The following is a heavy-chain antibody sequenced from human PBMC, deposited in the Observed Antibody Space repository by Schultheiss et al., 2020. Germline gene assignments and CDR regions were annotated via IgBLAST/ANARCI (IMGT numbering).Heavy chain of an antibody. CDR3: ARVLYDYVWGSYRYGAFDI. V-gene: IGHV4-61*05. CDR2: IYHSGST. CDR1: GGSISSSSYY. D-gene: IGHD3-16*02. Sequence: SQTLSLTCTVSGGSISSSSYYWSWIRQPPGKGLEWIGYIYHSGSTNYNPSLKSRVTISVDTSKNQFSLKLSSVTAADTAVYYCARVLYDYVWGSYRYGAFDIWGQGTMVTVSS. J-gene: IGHJ3*02.